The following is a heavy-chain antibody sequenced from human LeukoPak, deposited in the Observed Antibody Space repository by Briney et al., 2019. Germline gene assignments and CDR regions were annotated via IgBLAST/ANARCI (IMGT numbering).Heavy chain of an antibody. CDR2: ISDSGEGT. Sequence: GGSLRLSCAASGFTFSSYSMNWVRQAPGKGLEWVSGISDSGEGTYYADSAKGRFTISRDNSKNMVYLQMNSLRAEDTALYYCARASNYYYMDIWGKGTTVTVSS. V-gene: IGHV3-23*01. CDR3: ARASNYYYMDI. CDR1: GFTFSSYS. J-gene: IGHJ6*03.